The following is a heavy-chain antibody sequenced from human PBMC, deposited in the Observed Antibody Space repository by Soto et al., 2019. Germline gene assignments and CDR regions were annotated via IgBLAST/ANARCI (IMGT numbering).Heavy chain of an antibody. V-gene: IGHV1-8*01. D-gene: IGHD6-13*01. CDR2: MNPNSGNT. CDR1: GYTFTSYD. J-gene: IGHJ5*02. CDR3: ARDMRSSSWYGHTYNWFDP. Sequence: QVQLVQSGAEVKKPGASVKVSCKASGYTFTSYDINWVRQATGQGLEWMGWMNPNSGNTGYAQKFQGRVTMTRNTSISTAYMELSSLRSEDTAVYYCARDMRSSSWYGHTYNWFDPWGQGTLVTVSS.